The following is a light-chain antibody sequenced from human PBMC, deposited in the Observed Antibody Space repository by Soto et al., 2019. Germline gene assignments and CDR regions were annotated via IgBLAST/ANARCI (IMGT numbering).Light chain of an antibody. V-gene: IGKV3-11*01. CDR1: QSVSTY. CDR3: QQYDTSPRT. CDR2: DAS. J-gene: IGKJ1*01. Sequence: EIVLTQSPATLSLSPGEGATLSCRASQSVSTYLAWYQQKPGQGPRLLIYDASNRATGIPARFSGSGSGTDFTLTISSLEPEDFAVYYCQQYDTSPRTFGQGTKV.